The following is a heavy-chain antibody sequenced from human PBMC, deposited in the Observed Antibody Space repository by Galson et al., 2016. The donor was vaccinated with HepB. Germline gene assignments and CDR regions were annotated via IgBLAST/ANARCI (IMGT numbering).Heavy chain of an antibody. D-gene: IGHD3-22*01. CDR2: INPNSGGA. CDR1: GYTFTGQY. V-gene: IGHV1-2*02. Sequence: SVKVSCKASGYTFTGQYIYWVRQAPGQGLDWMGWINPNSGGAYYAQGFEGRVTMTSDTSIRTIYMDLSRRTSDDTAVYFWAPDRRNTMMQGGPWGQGTLVTVSS. CDR3: APDRRNTMMQGGP. J-gene: IGHJ5*02.